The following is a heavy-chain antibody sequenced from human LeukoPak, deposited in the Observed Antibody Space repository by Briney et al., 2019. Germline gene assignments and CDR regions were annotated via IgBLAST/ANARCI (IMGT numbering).Heavy chain of an antibody. D-gene: IGHD3-3*01. Sequence: GASVKVSCKASGYTFTSYYMHWVRQAPGQGLEWTGIINPSGGSTSYAQKFQGRVTMTGDMSTSTAYMELRSLRSDDTAVYYCARGPQTIFGVVHFDYWGQGTLVTVSS. V-gene: IGHV1-46*01. CDR2: INPSGGST. CDR3: ARGPQTIFGVVHFDY. J-gene: IGHJ4*02. CDR1: GYTFTSYY.